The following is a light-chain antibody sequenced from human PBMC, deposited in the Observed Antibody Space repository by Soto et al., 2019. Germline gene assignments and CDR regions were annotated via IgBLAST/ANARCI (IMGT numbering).Light chain of an antibody. CDR1: QTIGTY. J-gene: IGKJ1*01. CDR3: QQSFNLPRT. Sequence: IQITQSPSSLSASVGDRISITCRASQTIGTYLNWYQQIPGKAPKLLIYASSSLQTGVPSRFSGSGSGTHFTLTINSLQPEDFGTYYCQQSFNLPRTFGPGTRVETK. CDR2: ASS. V-gene: IGKV1-39*01.